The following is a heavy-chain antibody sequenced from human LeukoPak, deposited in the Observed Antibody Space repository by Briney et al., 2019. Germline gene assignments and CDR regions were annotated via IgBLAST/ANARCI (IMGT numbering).Heavy chain of an antibody. CDR1: GFTFNKYA. CDR2: LSDSGAST. CDR3: AKDARTGVWNIGDSWFDP. J-gene: IGHJ5*02. Sequence: GSLRLSCAASGFTFNKYAMTWVRQAPGQGLEWASGLSDSGASTFYAESVRGRFTIPRDNSKNMLYLHINSLRAEDTAVYYCAKDARTGVWNIGDSWFDPWGQRTLVTVSS. V-gene: IGHV3-23*01. D-gene: IGHD2/OR15-2a*01.